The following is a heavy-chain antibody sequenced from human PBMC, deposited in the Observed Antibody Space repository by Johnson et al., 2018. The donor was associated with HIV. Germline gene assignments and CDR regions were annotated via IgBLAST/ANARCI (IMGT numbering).Heavy chain of an antibody. CDR3: ARGFSSGYNDAFDI. CDR1: GFTFDDYG. V-gene: IGHV3-20*04. Sequence: VQLVESGGGVVRPGESLRLSCAASGFTFDDYGMSWVRQAPGKGLEWVSGINWNGGSKHYADSVKGRFTISRDNAKNSLYLQINSLRAEDTALYYCARGFSSGYNDAFDIWGQGTMLTVSS. J-gene: IGHJ3*02. D-gene: IGHD3-22*01. CDR2: INWNGGSK.